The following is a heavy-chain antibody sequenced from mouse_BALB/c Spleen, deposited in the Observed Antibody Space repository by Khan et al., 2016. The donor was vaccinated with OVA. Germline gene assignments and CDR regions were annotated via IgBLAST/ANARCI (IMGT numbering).Heavy chain of an antibody. D-gene: IGHD4-1*01. CDR2: INPYNAGT. CDR1: GYTFTNYV. V-gene: IGHV1S136*01. Sequence: VQLQQSGPELVEPGASVKMSCKASGYTFTNYVMHRVKQKPGQGLEWIGYINPYNAGTRYSEKFKGKATLTSDISSTTAYLEVSSLTSEDSAVDDCAREASSWDVSFPYWGQGTRVTVVA. CDR3: AREASSWDVSFPY. J-gene: IGHJ3*01.